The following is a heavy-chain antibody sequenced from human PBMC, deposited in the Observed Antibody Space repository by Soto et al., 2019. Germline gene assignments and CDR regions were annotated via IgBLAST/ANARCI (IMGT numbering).Heavy chain of an antibody. D-gene: IGHD4-17*01. Sequence: ETLSLTCTVSGGSISSISYYWGWIRQPPGKGLEWIGSIYYSGSTYYNPSLKSRVTISVDTSKNQFSLKLSSVTAADTAVYYCARHQHDYGETGIFYYWGQGTLVTVSS. CDR2: IYYSGST. V-gene: IGHV4-39*01. CDR1: GGSISSISYY. CDR3: ARHQHDYGETGIFYY. J-gene: IGHJ4*02.